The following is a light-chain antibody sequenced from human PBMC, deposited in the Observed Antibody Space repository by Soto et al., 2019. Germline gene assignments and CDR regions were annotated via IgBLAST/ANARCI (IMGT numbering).Light chain of an antibody. J-gene: IGKJ2*01. V-gene: IGKV3-15*01. CDR3: QQYTNWPPYT. CDR1: QSVTSN. CDR2: GAS. Sequence: EIVMTQSPATLSVSPGERATLSCRAIQSVTSNLSWDQQKRRQPPRLLLYGASTRATGIPARFSGSGSGTEFTLTISSLQSEDFAVYYCQQYTNWPPYTFGQGTKLEIK.